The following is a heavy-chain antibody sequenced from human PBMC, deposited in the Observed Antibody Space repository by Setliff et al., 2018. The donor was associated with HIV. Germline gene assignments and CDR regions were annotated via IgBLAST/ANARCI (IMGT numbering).Heavy chain of an antibody. CDR3: ARGRRYFGDYYY. J-gene: IGHJ4*02. CDR1: GFPVSDNY. D-gene: IGHD4-17*01. V-gene: IGHV3-53*01. CDR2: IYRDGAT. Sequence: PGGSLRLSCAVSGFPVSDNYMSWVRQAPGKGLEWVSVIYRDGATYYADFVKGRFTISRDIAKNTIYLQMNRLTSEDTAFYYCARGRRYFGDYYYWGQGTLVTVSS.